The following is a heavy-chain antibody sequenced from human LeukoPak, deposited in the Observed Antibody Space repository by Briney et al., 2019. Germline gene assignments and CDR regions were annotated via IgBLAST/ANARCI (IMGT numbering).Heavy chain of an antibody. CDR3: ARASGYSYGRLDY. CDR1: GGIFSSYA. CDR2: IIPIFGTT. Sequence: ASVKVSCKASGGIFSSYAISWVRQAPGQGLEWMGGIIPIFGTTNYAQKFQGRVTITADKSTSTAYMELSSLRSEDTAVYYCARASGYSYGRLDYWGQGTLVTVSS. J-gene: IGHJ4*02. V-gene: IGHV1-69*06. D-gene: IGHD5-18*01.